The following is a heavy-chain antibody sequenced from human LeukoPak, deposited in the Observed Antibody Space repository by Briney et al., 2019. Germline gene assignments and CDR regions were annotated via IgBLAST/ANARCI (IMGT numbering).Heavy chain of an antibody. D-gene: IGHD2-15*01. Sequence: XGSLRLSCAASGFTFSRHWMYWVRQAPGKGLEWVANIKQDGSAKPYVDSVKGRFTISRDNAKNSLFLQMNSLRAEDTAVYYCARDNGWSADFWGQGTLVTVSS. V-gene: IGHV3-7*03. J-gene: IGHJ4*02. CDR2: IKQDGSAK. CDR1: GFTFSRHW. CDR3: ARDNGWSADF.